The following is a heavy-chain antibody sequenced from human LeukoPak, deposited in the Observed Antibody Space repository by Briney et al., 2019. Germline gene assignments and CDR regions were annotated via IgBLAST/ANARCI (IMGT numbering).Heavy chain of an antibody. D-gene: IGHD5-18*01. CDR3: AKTASSNAIDM. CDR1: GFTFSSYG. J-gene: IGHJ3*02. Sequence: GGSLRLSCGASGFTFSSYGMHWVRQAPGKGLEWVAFIRNDGSKEYYVDSVKGRFTISRDNSKNRLHLQMNSLRAEDTAVYYCAKTASSNAIDMWGQGTMVTVSS. V-gene: IGHV3-30*02. CDR2: IRNDGSKE.